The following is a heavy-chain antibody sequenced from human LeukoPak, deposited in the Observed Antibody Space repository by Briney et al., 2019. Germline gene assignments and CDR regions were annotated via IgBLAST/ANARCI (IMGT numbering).Heavy chain of an antibody. Sequence: PSETLSLTCTVSGGSLSSYYWSWIRQPPGKGLEWIGYIYYSGSTNYTPSLKSRVTISVDTSKNQFSLKLSSVTAADTAVYYCARNGPRGYYYMDVWGKGTTVTVSS. J-gene: IGHJ6*03. CDR1: GGSLSSYY. D-gene: IGHD2-8*01. CDR3: ARNGPRGYYYMDV. CDR2: IYYSGST. V-gene: IGHV4-59*01.